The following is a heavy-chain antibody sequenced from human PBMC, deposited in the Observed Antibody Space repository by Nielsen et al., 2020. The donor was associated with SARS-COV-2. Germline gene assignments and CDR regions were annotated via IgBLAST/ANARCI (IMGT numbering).Heavy chain of an antibody. Sequence: GGSLRLSCAASGFTFSDYYMSWIRQAPGKGLEWVSYISSSGSTIYYADSVKGRFTISRDNAKNSLYLQMNSLRAEDTALYYCAKDREAWFGEFDYWGQGTLVTVSS. CDR3: AKDREAWFGEFDY. CDR2: ISSSGSTI. V-gene: IGHV3-11*01. CDR1: GFTFSDYY. J-gene: IGHJ4*02. D-gene: IGHD3-10*01.